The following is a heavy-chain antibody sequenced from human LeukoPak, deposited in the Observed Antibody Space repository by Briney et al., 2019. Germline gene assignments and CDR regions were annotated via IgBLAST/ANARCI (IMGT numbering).Heavy chain of an antibody. CDR3: ARHGSGGRFLFY. V-gene: IGHV4-39*01. D-gene: IGHD3-3*01. CDR2: IYYSGST. Sequence: PSETLPLTCTVSGGSISSSSYYWGWIRQPPGKGLEWIGSIYYSGSTYYNPSLKSRVTISVDTSKNQFSLKLSSVTAADTAVYYSARHGSGGRFLFYWGQGTLVTVSS. J-gene: IGHJ4*02. CDR1: GGSISSSSYY.